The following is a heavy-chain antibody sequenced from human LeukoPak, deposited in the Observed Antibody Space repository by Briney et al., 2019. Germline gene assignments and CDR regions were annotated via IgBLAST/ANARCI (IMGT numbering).Heavy chain of an antibody. V-gene: IGHV4-34*01. J-gene: IGHJ4*02. D-gene: IGHD3-22*01. CDR1: GGSFSGYY. CDR2: INHSGST. Sequence: SETLSLTCAVYGGSFSGYYWSWIRQPPGKGLEWIGEINHSGSTNYNPSLKSRVTISVDTSKNQFSLKLSSVTAADTAVYYCARGALGYYDSSGYPLAGADYWGQGTLVTVSS. CDR3: ARGALGYYDSSGYPLAGADY.